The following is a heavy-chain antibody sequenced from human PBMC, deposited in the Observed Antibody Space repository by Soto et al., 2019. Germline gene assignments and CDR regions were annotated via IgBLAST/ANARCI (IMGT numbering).Heavy chain of an antibody. Sequence: QVQLVESGGDVIHSGKSLRLSCAVSGFTFSLYGMHWIRQAPGKGLEWVAFISYEGRNKYYADSVKGRFTISRDNSKNTVSLQMDNLRVEDTATYFCVNWNDEDVDWGQGTLVAVSS. CDR1: GFTFSLYG. CDR2: ISYEGRNK. D-gene: IGHD1-1*01. J-gene: IGHJ4*01. V-gene: IGHV3-30*03. CDR3: VNWNDEDVD.